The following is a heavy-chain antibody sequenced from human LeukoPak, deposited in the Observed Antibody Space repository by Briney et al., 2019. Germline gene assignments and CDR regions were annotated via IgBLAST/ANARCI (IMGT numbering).Heavy chain of an antibody. CDR1: GFTFSSYA. CDR2: ISGSGGST. V-gene: IGHV3-23*01. J-gene: IGHJ4*02. Sequence: GGSLRLSCAASGFTFSSYAMSWVRQAPGKGLEWVSAISGSGGSTYYAGSVKGRFTISRDNSKNTLYLQMNSLRAEDTAVYYCAKGQNDFWSGRLFDYWGQGTLVTVSS. D-gene: IGHD3-3*01. CDR3: AKGQNDFWSGRLFDY.